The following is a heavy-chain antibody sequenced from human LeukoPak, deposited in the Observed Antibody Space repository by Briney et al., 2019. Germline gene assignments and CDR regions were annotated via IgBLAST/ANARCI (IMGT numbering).Heavy chain of an antibody. D-gene: IGHD6-19*01. CDR2: INTDGTVT. CDR1: GFTFSKYW. Sequence: PGGSLRLSCAASGFTFSKYWLLWVRHAPGKGLESASRINTDGTVTTYADSVKGRFTVSRDNAVNTMFLQMNSVRVEDTAVYYCATKQWLAPPPDSWGQGTPVTV. CDR3: ATKQWLAPPPDS. J-gene: IGHJ4*02. V-gene: IGHV3-74*03.